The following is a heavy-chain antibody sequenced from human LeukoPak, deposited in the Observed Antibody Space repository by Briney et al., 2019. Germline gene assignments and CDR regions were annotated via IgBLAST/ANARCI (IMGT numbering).Heavy chain of an antibody. V-gene: IGHV3-9*01. CDR3: AKDYYSSSWYYFDY. CDR2: LSWNSGSI. CDR1: GFTFDDYA. Sequence: GGSLRLSCAASGFTFDDYAMHWVRQAPGKGLEWVSGLSWNSGSIGYADSVKGRFTISRDNAKNSLYLQMNSLRAEDTALYYCAKDYYSSSWYYFDYWGQGTLVTVSS. J-gene: IGHJ4*02. D-gene: IGHD6-13*01.